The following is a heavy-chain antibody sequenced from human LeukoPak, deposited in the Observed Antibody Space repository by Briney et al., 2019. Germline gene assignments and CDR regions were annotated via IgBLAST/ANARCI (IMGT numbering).Heavy chain of an antibody. V-gene: IGHV4-4*07. Sequence: SETLSLTCTVSGDSISRYYWSWIRQPAGKGLEWIGRIYTSGSTNYKPSLKSRVTMSVDTSKNHFSLKLSSVTAADTAVYYCARLIEYYYGSGSSYFDYWGQGTLVTVSS. J-gene: IGHJ4*02. CDR1: GDSISRYY. CDR2: IYTSGST. D-gene: IGHD3-10*01. CDR3: ARLIEYYYGSGSSYFDY.